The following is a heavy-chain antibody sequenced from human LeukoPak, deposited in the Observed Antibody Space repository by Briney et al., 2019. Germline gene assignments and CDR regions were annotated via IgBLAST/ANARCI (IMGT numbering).Heavy chain of an antibody. CDR3: TTKVIRGNSGDDYDD. Sequence: GGSLRLPCAASGVTFSSYGMHWVRQAPGKGLEWVALISSDGNDKLYGDSVKGRFTISRDDSKSTLYLQMNSLRAEVTAVYYCTTKVIRGNSGDDYDDWGQGTLVTVSS. CDR2: ISSDGNDK. J-gene: IGHJ4*02. CDR1: GVTFSSYG. D-gene: IGHD5-12*01. V-gene: IGHV3-30*03.